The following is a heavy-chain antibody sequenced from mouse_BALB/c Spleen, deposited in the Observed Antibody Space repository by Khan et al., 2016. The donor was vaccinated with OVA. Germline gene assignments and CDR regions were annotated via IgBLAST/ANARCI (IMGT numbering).Heavy chain of an antibody. Sequence: EVELVESGGGLVKPGGSLKLSCAASGFTFSSFAMSWVRQTPEKRLEWVATISSAGTSTYYPDSLKGRFIISRDTAKNSLYLHMNSLRSEDTAMEYWANGNYGCFAYWGQGTLVTVSA. J-gene: IGHJ3*01. V-gene: IGHV5-9-1*01. CDR2: ISSAGTST. CDR3: ANGNYGCFAY. D-gene: IGHD2-1*01. CDR1: GFTFSSFA.